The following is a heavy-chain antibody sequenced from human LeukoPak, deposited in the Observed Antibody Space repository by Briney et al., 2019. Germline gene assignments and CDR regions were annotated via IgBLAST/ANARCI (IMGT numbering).Heavy chain of an antibody. V-gene: IGHV4-59*01. Sequence: SETLSLTCTVSGGSISSYYWSWIRQPPGKGLEWIGYIYYSGSTNYNPSLKSRVSISVDTSKNQFSLKLSSVTAADTAVYYCARSGRDCSGGSCYPYDAFDIWGQGTMVTVSS. CDR2: IYYSGST. J-gene: IGHJ3*02. D-gene: IGHD2-15*01. CDR3: ARSGRDCSGGSCYPYDAFDI. CDR1: GGSISSYY.